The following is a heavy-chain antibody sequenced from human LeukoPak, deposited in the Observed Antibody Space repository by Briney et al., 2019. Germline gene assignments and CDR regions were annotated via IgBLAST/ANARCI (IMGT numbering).Heavy chain of an antibody. CDR2: INHSGST. D-gene: IGHD1-1*01. CDR3: ARDRGTWNDDGFDY. CDR1: GGSFSGYY. J-gene: IGHJ4*02. Sequence: SETLSLTCGAYGGSFSGYYWSWIRQPPGKGLEWIGEINHSGSTNYNPSLKSRVTISVDTSKNQFSLKLSSVTAADTAVYYCARDRGTWNDDGFDYWGQGTLVTVSS. V-gene: IGHV4-34*01.